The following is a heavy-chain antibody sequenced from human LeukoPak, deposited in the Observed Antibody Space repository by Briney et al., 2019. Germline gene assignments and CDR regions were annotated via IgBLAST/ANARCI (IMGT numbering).Heavy chain of an antibody. Sequence: TSETLSFTCAVYGGAFSGYYWSWIRQPPGKGLEWIGEINHSGSTNYNPSLKSRVTISVDTSKNQFSLKLSSVTAADTAVYYCARVLGNWNYLIGYFDYWGQGTLVTVSS. J-gene: IGHJ4*02. CDR2: INHSGST. CDR1: GGAFSGYY. CDR3: ARVLGNWNYLIGYFDY. V-gene: IGHV4-34*01. D-gene: IGHD1-7*01.